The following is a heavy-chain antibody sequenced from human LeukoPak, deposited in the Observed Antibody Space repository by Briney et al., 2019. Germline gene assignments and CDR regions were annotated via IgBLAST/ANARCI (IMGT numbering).Heavy chain of an antibody. V-gene: IGHV4-34*01. CDR2: INDSGST. Sequence: SETLSLTCAVYVGSFNGYYWTWIRQPPGKGLEWIGEINDSGSTDYNPSLKSRVTISVDTSKNQFSLKLSSVTAADTAVYYCARRVVGYDSSLGFDYWGQGTLVTVSS. D-gene: IGHD3-22*01. J-gene: IGHJ4*02. CDR1: VGSFNGYY. CDR3: ARRVVGYDSSLGFDY.